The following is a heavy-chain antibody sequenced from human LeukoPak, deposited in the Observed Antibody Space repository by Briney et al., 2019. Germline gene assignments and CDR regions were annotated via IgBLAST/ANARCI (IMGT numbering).Heavy chain of an antibody. J-gene: IGHJ4*02. V-gene: IGHV1-69*13. D-gene: IGHD3-10*01. CDR3: ARFDPGVHPGDY. CDR2: IIPIFGTA. CDR1: GYTFTSYG. Sequence: SVKVSCKASGYTFTSYGIGWVRQAPGQGLEWMGGIIPIFGTANYAQNLQGRVTITADESTTTAYMELSSLRSDDTAVYYCARFDPGVHPGDYWGQGTLVTVSS.